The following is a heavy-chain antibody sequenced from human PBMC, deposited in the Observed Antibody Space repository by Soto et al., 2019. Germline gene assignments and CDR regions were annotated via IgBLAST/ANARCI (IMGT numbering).Heavy chain of an antibody. CDR2: INYSGRS. J-gene: IGHJ4*02. V-gene: IGHV4-59*01. CDR3: ARRLHSSSWCYFDY. Sequence: SETLSLTCSVSGDSSSTYYWGWIRQPPGKGLEWIGYINYSGRSNHNPSLKSRLSISVDASKNQVSLKLTSVTAADTAVYYCARRLHSSSWCYFDYWGQGTLVTVSS. D-gene: IGHD6-13*01. CDR1: GDSSSTYY.